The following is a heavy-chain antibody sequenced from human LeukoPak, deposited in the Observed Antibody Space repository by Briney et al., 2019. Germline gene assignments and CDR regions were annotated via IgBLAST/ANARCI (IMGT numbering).Heavy chain of an antibody. J-gene: IGHJ4*02. D-gene: IGHD6-6*01. V-gene: IGHV3-11*01. Sequence: PGGSLRLSCAASGFTFSDYYMSWIRQAPGKGLEWVSYITSSGSTIYYAGSVKGRFTISRDNAKSSLYLQMNSLRAEDTAVYYCARDPIRASTAARMSWFYFDYWGQGTLVTVSS. CDR3: ARDPIRASTAARMSWFYFDY. CDR1: GFTFSDYY. CDR2: ITSSGSTI.